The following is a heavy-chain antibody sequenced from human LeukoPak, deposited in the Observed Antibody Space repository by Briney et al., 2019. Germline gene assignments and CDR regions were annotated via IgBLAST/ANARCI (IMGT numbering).Heavy chain of an antibody. CDR1: GYTFTGDY. CDR2: IIPILGIA. Sequence: ASVKVSCKASGYTFTGDYMHWVRQAPGQGLEWMGRIIPILGIANYAQKFQGRVTITADKSTSTAYMELSSLRSENTAVYYCARDHDNCYDSSGYYVDYWGQGTLVTVSS. J-gene: IGHJ4*02. CDR3: ARDHDNCYDSSGYYVDY. V-gene: IGHV1-69*04. D-gene: IGHD3-22*01.